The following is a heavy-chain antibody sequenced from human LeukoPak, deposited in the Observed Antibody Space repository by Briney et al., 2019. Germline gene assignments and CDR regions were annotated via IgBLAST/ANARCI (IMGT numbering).Heavy chain of an antibody. CDR1: GFTVSSNY. D-gene: IGHD3-10*01. V-gene: IGHV3-53*01. J-gene: IGHJ5*02. CDR3: ARYITKDWFDP. CDR2: IYSGGST. Sequence: GGSLRLSCAASGFTVSSNYMSWVRQAPGKGLEWVSVIYSGGSTYYADSVKGRFTISGDNSKNTLYLQMNSLRAEDTAVYYCARYITKDWFDPWGQGTLVTVSS.